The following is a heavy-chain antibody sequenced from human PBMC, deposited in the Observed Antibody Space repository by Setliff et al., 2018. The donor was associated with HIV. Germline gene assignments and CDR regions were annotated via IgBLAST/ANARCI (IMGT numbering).Heavy chain of an antibody. CDR3: ARTRGYCSGTNCYALRGPDY. D-gene: IGHD2-2*01. J-gene: IGHJ4*02. CDR1: GGSITGYY. V-gene: IGHV4-4*07. CDR2: SGDT. Sequence: SETLSLTCSVSGGSITGYYWSWIRQPAGKDMEWIGRSGDTIYNPSLESRVTISVDTSRNQFSLRLSSVTAADTAVYYCARTRGYCSGTNCYALRGPDYWGQGTLVTVSS.